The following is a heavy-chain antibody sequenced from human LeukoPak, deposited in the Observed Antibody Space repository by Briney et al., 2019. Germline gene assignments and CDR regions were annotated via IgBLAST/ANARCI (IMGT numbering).Heavy chain of an antibody. D-gene: IGHD5-12*01. V-gene: IGHV3-20*04. CDR3: ARDGYSGYDSQDDY. Sequence: SGGSLRLSCAACGFTFDDYGMSWVRHAPGKGREGVSGINWKGGSAVYADCVKGRFNISRDNAKNSLYLQMNSLRAEDTALYYCARDGYSGYDSQDDYWGQGTLVTVSS. CDR1: GFTFDDYG. J-gene: IGHJ4*02. CDR2: INWKGGSA.